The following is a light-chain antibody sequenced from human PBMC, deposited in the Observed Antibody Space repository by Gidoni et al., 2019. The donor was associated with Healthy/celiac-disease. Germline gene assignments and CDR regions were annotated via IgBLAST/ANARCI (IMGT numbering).Light chain of an antibody. J-gene: IGKJ1*01. Sequence: NQMNPSPSSLSSSVGDRVTIPCRASQSISSYLNWYQQKPGKAPKLLIYAASSLQSGVPSRFSGSGSGTDFTLTISSLQPEDFATYYCQQSYSTPVTFXXXTKVEIK. CDR3: QQSYSTPVT. V-gene: IGKV1-39*01. CDR2: AAS. CDR1: QSISSY.